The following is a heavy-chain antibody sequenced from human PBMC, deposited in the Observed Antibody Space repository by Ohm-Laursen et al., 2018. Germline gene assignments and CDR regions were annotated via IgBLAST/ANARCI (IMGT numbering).Heavy chain of an antibody. CDR2: ICYDGSNK. CDR3: ASGSWNYYYYGMHV. CDR1: GFTFSSYG. J-gene: IGHJ6*02. V-gene: IGHV3-33*01. Sequence: SLRLSCTASGFTFSSYGMHWVRQAPGKGLEWVAVICYDGSNKYYADSVKGRFTISRDNSKNTLYLQMNSLRAEDTAVYYCASGSWNYYYYGMHVWGQGTTVTVSS. D-gene: IGHD1-26*01.